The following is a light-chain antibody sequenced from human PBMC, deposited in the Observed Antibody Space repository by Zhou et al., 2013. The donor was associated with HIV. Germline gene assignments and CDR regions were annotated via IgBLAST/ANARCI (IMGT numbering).Light chain of an antibody. V-gene: IGKV1-39*01. CDR1: QSISTY. CDR2: KAS. J-gene: IGKJ5*01. Sequence: DIQMTQSPSSLSASVGDRVTITCRASQSISTYLNWYQQKPGKAPTLLIYKASNLQNGVPSRFSGSGSGTDFTLTISCLQSEDFATYYCQQYYSFPITFGQGTRLEIK. CDR3: QQYYSFPIT.